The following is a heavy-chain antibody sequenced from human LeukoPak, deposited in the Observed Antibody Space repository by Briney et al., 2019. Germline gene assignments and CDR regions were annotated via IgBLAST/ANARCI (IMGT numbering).Heavy chain of an antibody. D-gene: IGHD6-13*01. V-gene: IGHV3-23*01. CDR2: ISGSGGST. Sequence: GGSLRLSCAASGFTFSSYAMSWVRQAPGKGLEWVSAISGSGGSTYYADSVKGRFTISRDNSKNTLYLQMNSLRAEDTAVYYCALMEGDIAAADEWLVPHFDYWGQGTLVTVSS. CDR1: GFTFSSYA. CDR3: ALMEGDIAAADEWLVPHFDY. J-gene: IGHJ4*02.